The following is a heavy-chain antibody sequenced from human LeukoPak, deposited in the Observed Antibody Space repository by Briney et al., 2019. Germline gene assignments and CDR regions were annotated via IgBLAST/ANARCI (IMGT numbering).Heavy chain of an antibody. D-gene: IGHD2/OR15-2a*01. Sequence: GESLKISCKGSGYSFTSYWIGWVRQMPGKGLEWMGIIYPGGSDTRYSPSFQGQVTISADKSISTAYLQWSSLKASDTATYYCVRWVSVTTLAFDIWGQGTMVTVSS. J-gene: IGHJ3*02. V-gene: IGHV5-51*01. CDR3: VRWVSVTTLAFDI. CDR2: IYPGGSDT. CDR1: GYSFTSYW.